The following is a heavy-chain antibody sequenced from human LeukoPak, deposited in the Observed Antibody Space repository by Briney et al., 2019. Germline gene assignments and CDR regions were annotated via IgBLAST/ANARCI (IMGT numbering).Heavy chain of an antibody. CDR1: GFTFSDYY. D-gene: IGHD3-10*01. CDR2: ISSSGSTI. V-gene: IGHV3-11*01. Sequence: GGSLRLSCAASGFTFSDYYMSWLRQAPGKALEWVSYISSSGSTIYYADSVKGRFTISRDNAKNSLYLQMNSLRAEDTAVYYCARDQSYGLNDYWGQGTLVTVSS. J-gene: IGHJ4*02. CDR3: ARDQSYGLNDY.